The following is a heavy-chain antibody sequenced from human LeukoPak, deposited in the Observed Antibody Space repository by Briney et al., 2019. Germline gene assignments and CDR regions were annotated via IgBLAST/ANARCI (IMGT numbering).Heavy chain of an antibody. Sequence: PGRSLRLSGAASGFTFSSYAMHGVRKAPGKGLAWVAVISYDGSNKYYADSVKGRFTISRDNSENTLYLQMNSLRAEDTAVYYCAREGYSSGHFDYWGQGTLVTVSS. CDR1: GFTFSSYA. J-gene: IGHJ4*02. V-gene: IGHV3-30-3*01. CDR3: AREGYSSGHFDY. D-gene: IGHD6-19*01. CDR2: ISYDGSNK.